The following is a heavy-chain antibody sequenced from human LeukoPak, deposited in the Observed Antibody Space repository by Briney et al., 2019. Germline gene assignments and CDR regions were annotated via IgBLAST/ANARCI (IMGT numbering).Heavy chain of an antibody. CDR3: ARDGGGYCSSTSCYAY. CDR2: IIPIFGTA. CDR1: GYTFTSYG. J-gene: IGHJ4*02. Sequence: RASVKVSCKASGYTFTSYGISWVRQAPGQGLEWMGGIIPIFGTANYAQKFQGRVTITTDESTSTAYMELSSLRSEDTAVYYCARDGGGYCSSTSCYAYWGQGTLVTVSS. V-gene: IGHV1-69*05. D-gene: IGHD2-2*01.